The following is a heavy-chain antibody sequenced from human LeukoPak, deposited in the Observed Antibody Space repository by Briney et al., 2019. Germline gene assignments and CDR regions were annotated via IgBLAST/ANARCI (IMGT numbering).Heavy chain of an antibody. Sequence: PSETLSLICSVPDVSIKTHFWSWIRQPAGRGLQWIGRVYSSGSVNYNPSLKSRVRLSVDTSKSQVYLTLSSVAAADTAVYYCSREWFGASDLWGRGTMVIVAS. D-gene: IGHD3-10*01. CDR3: SREWFGASDL. J-gene: IGHJ3*01. V-gene: IGHV4-4*07. CDR2: VYSSGSV. CDR1: DVSIKTHF.